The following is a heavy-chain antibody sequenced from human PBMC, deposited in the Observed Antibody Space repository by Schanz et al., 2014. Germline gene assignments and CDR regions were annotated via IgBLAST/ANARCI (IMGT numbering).Heavy chain of an antibody. CDR1: GYTFSSYG. Sequence: QVQLVQSGAEVKKPGASVKVSCKTSGYTFSSYGITWVRQAPGQGLEWMGWISTFRNEDTNSAQRFQGRLTMTTDTSTSTAYMELMSLRSDDTAVYYCARGFDFWDRWGQGTLVIVSS. V-gene: IGHV1-18*01. D-gene: IGHD3-3*01. J-gene: IGHJ4*02. CDR2: ISTFRNEDT. CDR3: ARGFDFWDR.